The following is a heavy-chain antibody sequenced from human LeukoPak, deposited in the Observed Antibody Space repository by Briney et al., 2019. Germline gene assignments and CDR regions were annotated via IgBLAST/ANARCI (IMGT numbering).Heavy chain of an antibody. J-gene: IGHJ4*02. CDR2: INPNSGGT. CDR1: GYTFTSYG. CDR3: ARAGDCSGGSCYEIDY. D-gene: IGHD2-15*01. Sequence: GASVKVSCKASGYTFTSYGISWVRQAPGQGLEWMGWINPNSGGTNYAQKFQGWVTMTRDTSISTAYMELSRLRSDDTAVYYCARAGDCSGGSCYEIDYWGQGTLVTVSS. V-gene: IGHV1-2*04.